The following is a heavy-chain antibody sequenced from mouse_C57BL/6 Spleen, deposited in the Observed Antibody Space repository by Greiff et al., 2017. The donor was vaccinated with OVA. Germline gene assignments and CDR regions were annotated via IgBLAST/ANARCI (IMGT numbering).Heavy chain of an antibody. V-gene: IGHV1-26*01. CDR1: GYTFTDYC. CDR2: INPNNGGT. J-gene: IGHJ2*01. Sequence: EVQLQQSGPELVKPGASVKMSCKASGYTFTDYCMNWVKQSHGQSLEWIGDINPNNGGTSYNQKFKGKATLTVDKSSSTAYMELRSLTSADAAVYYCARASVTTVVGYFDDWGKGTTLTVSS. CDR3: ARASVTTVVGYFDD. D-gene: IGHD1-1*01.